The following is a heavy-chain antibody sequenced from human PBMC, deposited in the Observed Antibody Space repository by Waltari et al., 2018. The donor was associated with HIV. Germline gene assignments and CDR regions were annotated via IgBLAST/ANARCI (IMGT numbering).Heavy chain of an antibody. J-gene: IGHJ4*02. CDR2: IYYSGST. D-gene: IGHD3-22*01. V-gene: IGHV4-39*01. CDR1: GGSISSDPYY. CDR3: ARQGYSDSSGYHYYFDY. Sequence: QLQLQESGPGLAKPSETLSLTCTVSGGSISSDPYYWGWIRQPPGKGLEWIGSIYYSGSTYYNPSLKSRVTISIDTSKNQFSLKLSSVTAADTAVYCCARQGYSDSSGYHYYFDYWGQGTLVTVSS.